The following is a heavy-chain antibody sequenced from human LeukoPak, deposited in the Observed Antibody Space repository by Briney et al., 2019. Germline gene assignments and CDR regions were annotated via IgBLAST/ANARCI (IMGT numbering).Heavy chain of an antibody. CDR1: GGSISSSSYY. Sequence: PSETLSLTCTVSGGSISSSSYYMSWVRQAPGKGLEWVSLMHSGGSTYYADSVKGRFTISRDNSKNTLYLQMNSLRAEDTAVYYCARMKGGGWYRSAFDIWGQGTMVTVSS. V-gene: IGHV3-66*01. CDR3: ARMKGGGWYRSAFDI. D-gene: IGHD6-19*01. CDR2: MHSGGST. J-gene: IGHJ3*02.